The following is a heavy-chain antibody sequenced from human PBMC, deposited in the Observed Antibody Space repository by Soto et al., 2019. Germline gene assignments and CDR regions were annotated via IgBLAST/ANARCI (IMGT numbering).Heavy chain of an antibody. CDR1: GGSISSSSYY. V-gene: IGHV4-39*01. D-gene: IGHD6-13*01. Sequence: QLQLQESGPGLVKPSETLSLTCTVSGGSISSSSYYWGWIRQPPGKGLEWIGSIYYSGSTYYNPSLKSRVTISVDTSKNQFPLKLSSVTAADTAVYYCARVNIAAAGNWFDPWGQGTLVTVSS. CDR2: IYYSGST. J-gene: IGHJ5*02. CDR3: ARVNIAAAGNWFDP.